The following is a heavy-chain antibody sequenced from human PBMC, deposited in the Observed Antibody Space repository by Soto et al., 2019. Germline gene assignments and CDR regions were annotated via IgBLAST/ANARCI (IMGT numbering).Heavy chain of an antibody. J-gene: IGHJ4*02. D-gene: IGHD3-22*01. CDR1: GSMFNNYG. CDR2: VSVSGGTT. CDR3: AKGLYYYDSSGYRLFDY. Sequence: ARSSLRLSCAASGSMFNNYGMSWVRQAPGTGLEWVSTVSVSGGTTYYADSLKGRFTISRDNSKKTVYLQMNRLRADDTAIYYCAKGLYYYDSSGYRLFDYWGQGTLVTVSS. V-gene: IGHV3-23*01.